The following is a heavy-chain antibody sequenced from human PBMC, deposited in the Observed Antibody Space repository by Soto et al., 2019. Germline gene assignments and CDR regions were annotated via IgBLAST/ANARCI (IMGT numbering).Heavy chain of an antibody. V-gene: IGHV5-10-1*01. J-gene: IGHJ5*02. D-gene: IGHD6-13*01. CDR3: ARRHSSSSAFDP. CDR1: GYSFTSYW. Sequence: PGESLKISRKGSGYSFTSYWINWVRQMPGKGLEWMGRIDPSDSYTNYSPSFQGHVTISADKSISTAYLQWSSLKASDTAMYYCARRHSSSSAFDPWGQGTLVTVSS. CDR2: IDPSDSYT.